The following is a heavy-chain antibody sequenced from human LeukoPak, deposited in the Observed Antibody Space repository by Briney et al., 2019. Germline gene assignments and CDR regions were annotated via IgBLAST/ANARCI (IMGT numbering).Heavy chain of an antibody. J-gene: IGHJ6*03. Sequence: GASVKVSCKASGYTFTSYGISWVRQAPGQRFEWMGWINAANGHTKYSQEFQDRITLTRDTSATTAYMELNNLRSEDMARYYCARGRGPPNTNRDFYFYYYMDVWGTGTTVTVSS. CDR1: GYTFTSYG. V-gene: IGHV1-3*03. D-gene: IGHD3-10*01. CDR3: ARGRGPPNTNRDFYFYYYMDV. CDR2: INAANGHT.